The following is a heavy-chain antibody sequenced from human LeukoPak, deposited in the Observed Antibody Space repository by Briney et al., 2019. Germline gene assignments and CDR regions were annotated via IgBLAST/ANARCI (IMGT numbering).Heavy chain of an antibody. J-gene: IGHJ4*02. CDR3: ARLAAASPGY. Sequence: GKSLRLSCATSGFPFVAYALHWVRQAPGKGLEWVAVISSDTSNKYYMDSVKGRFTFSRDNSKNTLYLQMDSLRPEDTAVYYCARLAAASPGYWGQGTLVTVSS. V-gene: IGHV3-30*10. CDR1: GFPFVAYA. D-gene: IGHD3-16*01. CDR2: ISSDTSNK.